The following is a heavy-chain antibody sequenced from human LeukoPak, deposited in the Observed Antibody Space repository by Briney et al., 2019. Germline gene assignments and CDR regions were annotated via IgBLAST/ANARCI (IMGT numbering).Heavy chain of an antibody. Sequence: GGSLRLSCAASGFTFSNSAMSWVRQAPGKGLNWVSTIAGGGGSTYYADPVKGRFTISRDNSKNTLYLQMNSLRAEDTAVYYCAKSVSGWGHFDYWGQGTLVTVSS. V-gene: IGHV3-23*01. CDR1: GFTFSNSA. CDR3: AKSVSGWGHFDY. D-gene: IGHD6-19*01. J-gene: IGHJ4*02. CDR2: IAGGGGST.